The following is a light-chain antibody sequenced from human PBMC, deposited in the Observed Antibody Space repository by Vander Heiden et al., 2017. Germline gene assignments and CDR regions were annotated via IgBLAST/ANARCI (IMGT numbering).Light chain of an antibody. J-gene: IGLJ2*01. V-gene: IGLV1-40*01. Sequence: QSVLTQPPSVSGAPGQRVTISCTGSSSNIGAGYDVHWYQQLPGTAPNLLIYGNSNRPSGVPDRFSGSKSGTSASLAITGLQAEDEADYYCQSDDSSRSAVFGGGTKLTVL. CDR1: SSNIGAGYD. CDR3: QSDDSSRSAV. CDR2: GNS.